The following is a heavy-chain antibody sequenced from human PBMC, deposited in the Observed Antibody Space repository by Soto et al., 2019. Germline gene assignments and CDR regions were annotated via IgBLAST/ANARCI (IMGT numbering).Heavy chain of an antibody. CDR3: ARTASSGHEYYFDY. CDR2: IIPIFGTA. D-gene: IGHD3-22*01. CDR1: GGTFSSYA. J-gene: IGHJ4*02. V-gene: IGHV1-69*01. Sequence: QVQLVQSGAEVKKPGSSVKVSCKASGGTFSSYAISWVRQAPGQGLEWMGGIIPIFGTANYAQKVQGRGTITADEATSTANMELSSLTSEDTAVYYCARTASSGHEYYFDYWGQGTLVTVSS.